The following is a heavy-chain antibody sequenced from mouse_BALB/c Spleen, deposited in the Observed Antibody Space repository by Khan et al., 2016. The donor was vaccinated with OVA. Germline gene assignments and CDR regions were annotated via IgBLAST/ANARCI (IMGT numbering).Heavy chain of an antibody. CDR2: MIYNGNT. Sequence: VQLKQSGPSLVKPSQTLSLTCSVTGDSITSGYWSWIRKFPGNKLEYMGYMIYNGNTYYNPSLKSRISITRHTSKNQYYLQLNSVTTEDTATYYCARSTYRYAFAYWGQGTLVTVSA. V-gene: IGHV3-8*02. CDR3: ARSTYRYAFAY. D-gene: IGHD2-14*01. CDR1: GDSITSGY. J-gene: IGHJ3*01.